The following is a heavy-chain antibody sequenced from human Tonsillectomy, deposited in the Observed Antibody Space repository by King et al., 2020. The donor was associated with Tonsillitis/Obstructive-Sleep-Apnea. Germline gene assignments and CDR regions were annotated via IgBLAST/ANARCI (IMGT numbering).Heavy chain of an antibody. CDR1: GYTFTYYG. Sequence: VQLVESGAEVKKPGASVRVSCKASGYTFTYYGISWVRQAPGQVLEWMGWISAYNGDTNYAQKLQGRVNVTTDTSTGTAYMDLRSLRSDEMALYYCARDHYSSSWSAHGYYYGMDVWGQGTTITVSS. D-gene: IGHD6-13*01. V-gene: IGHV1-18*03. J-gene: IGHJ6*02. CDR2: ISAYNGDT. CDR3: ARDHYSSSWSAHGYYYGMDV.